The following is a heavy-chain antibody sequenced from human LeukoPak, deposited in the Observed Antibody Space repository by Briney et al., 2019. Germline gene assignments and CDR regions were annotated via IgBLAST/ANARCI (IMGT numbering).Heavy chain of an antibody. Sequence: ASVKVSCKASGYTFTSYGISWVRQAPGQGLEWMGWISAYNGNTNYAQKLQGRVTMTTDTSTSTAYMELRSLRSDDTAVYYCARLKGRYSNYVIGYYYYGMDVWGQGTTVTVSS. D-gene: IGHD4-11*01. V-gene: IGHV1-18*01. CDR2: ISAYNGNT. J-gene: IGHJ6*02. CDR1: GYTFTSYG. CDR3: ARLKGRYSNYVIGYYYYGMDV.